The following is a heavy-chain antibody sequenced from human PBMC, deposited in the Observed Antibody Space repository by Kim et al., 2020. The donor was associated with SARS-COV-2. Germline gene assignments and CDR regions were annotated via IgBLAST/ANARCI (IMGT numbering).Heavy chain of an antibody. CDR3: ARARGMDV. Sequence: GGSLRLSCAASGFTFSSYAMTWVRQAPGKGLEWVANINQDGSEKYYVDSVKGRCTISRDNAKNSLYLQMNSLRAEDTAGYYCARARGMDVWGQGTTVTVS. V-gene: IGHV3-7*03. J-gene: IGHJ6*02. CDR2: INQDGSEK. CDR1: GFTFSSYA.